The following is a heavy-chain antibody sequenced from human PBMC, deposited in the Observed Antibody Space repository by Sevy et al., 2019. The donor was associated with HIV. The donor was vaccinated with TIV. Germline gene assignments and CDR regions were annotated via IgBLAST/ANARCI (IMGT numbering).Heavy chain of an antibody. J-gene: IGHJ4*02. CDR3: ARMGDYFDTSGYYPLKY. V-gene: IGHV1-2*02. D-gene: IGHD3-22*01. CDR1: GYTFTGYY. Sequence: ASVKVSCKASGYTFTGYYVHWLQQAPGQGLEWMGWINPKTGGTYFAKKFQDRVTMTTGTSITTAYMELSGLRFDDTAVYYCARMGDYFDTSGYYPLKYWGQGTLVTVSS. CDR2: INPKTGGT.